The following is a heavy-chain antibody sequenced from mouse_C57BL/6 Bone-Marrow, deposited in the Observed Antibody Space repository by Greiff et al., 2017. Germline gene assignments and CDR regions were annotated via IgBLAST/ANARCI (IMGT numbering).Heavy chain of an antibody. CDR3: AREANYYGSSYGFFAY. CDR1: GFTFSDYY. V-gene: IGHV5-12*01. Sequence: EVKLMESGGGLVQPGGSLKLSCAASGFTFSDYYMYWVRQTPEKRLEWVAYISNGGGSTYYPDTVKGRFTISRDNAKNTLYLQMSRLKSEDTAMYYCAREANYYGSSYGFFAYWGQGTLVTVSA. J-gene: IGHJ3*01. CDR2: ISNGGGST. D-gene: IGHD1-1*01.